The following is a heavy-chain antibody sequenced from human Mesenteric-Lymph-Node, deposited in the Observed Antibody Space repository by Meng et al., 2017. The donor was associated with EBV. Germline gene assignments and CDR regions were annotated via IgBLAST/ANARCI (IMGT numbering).Heavy chain of an antibody. CDR2: VFHIGST. CDR1: GGSISGKNW. V-gene: IGHV4-4*02. Sequence: QVQLQESGPGLVKHSGTLSLTCAGSGGSISGKNWWSWIRQPPGKGLEWIGEVFHIGSTNYNPSLKSRVTISLDKSKNQFSLKLTSVTAADTAVYFCARVSEISGTWLDCWGQGTLVTVSS. CDR3: ARVSEISGTWLDC. J-gene: IGHJ1*01. D-gene: IGHD1-7*01.